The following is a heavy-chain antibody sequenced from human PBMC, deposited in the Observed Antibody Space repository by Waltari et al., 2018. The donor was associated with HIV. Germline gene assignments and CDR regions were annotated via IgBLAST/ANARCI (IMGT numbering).Heavy chain of an antibody. Sequence: EVQLVESGGGFVQPGGSLRLSCSASGFTVSSNYMSWVRQAQGKGLEVVSVIHSGGSTYYADSGKGRFTISRDNSKNTLDLQMNSLRAEDTAVYYCARDSAADGMDVWGQGTTVTVSS. CDR2: IHSGGST. V-gene: IGHV3-66*01. CDR1: GFTVSSNY. D-gene: IGHD6-13*01. CDR3: ARDSAADGMDV. J-gene: IGHJ6*02.